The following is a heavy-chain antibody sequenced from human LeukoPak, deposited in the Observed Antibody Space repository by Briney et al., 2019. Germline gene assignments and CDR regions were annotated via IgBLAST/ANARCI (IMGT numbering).Heavy chain of an antibody. D-gene: IGHD3-10*01. CDR1: GYSISSGFY. J-gene: IGHJ4*02. V-gene: IGHV4-38-2*02. Sequence: TLSLMCTVSGYSISSGFYWGWIRQPPGKGLEWIGGIYHSGSTNYNPSLKSRVTMSIDTSKNQFSLKLSSVTAADTAIYYCARDAKYYYGSRTYFFFEYWGQGTLLTVSS. CDR3: ARDAKYYYGSRTYFFFEY. CDR2: IYHSGST.